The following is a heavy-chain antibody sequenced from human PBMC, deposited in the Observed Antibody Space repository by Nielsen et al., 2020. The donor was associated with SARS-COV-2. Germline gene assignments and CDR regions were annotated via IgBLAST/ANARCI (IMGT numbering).Heavy chain of an antibody. CDR2: IGTAGDT. CDR1: GFSFISYD. V-gene: IGHV3-13*04. D-gene: IGHD2-8*02. Sequence: GGSLRLSCAASGFSFISYDMHWVRQGPGRGLEWVSGIGTAGDTYYPGSVKGRFTISRDNSKNTLYLQMNSLRAEDTAVYYCARDATIVLAMDVWGQGTTVTVSS. J-gene: IGHJ6*02. CDR3: ARDATIVLAMDV.